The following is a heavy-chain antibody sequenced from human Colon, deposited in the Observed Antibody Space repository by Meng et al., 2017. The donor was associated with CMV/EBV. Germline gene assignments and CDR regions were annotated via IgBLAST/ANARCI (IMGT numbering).Heavy chain of an antibody. D-gene: IGHD4-11*01. CDR3: ARGPSYSHYFDY. J-gene: IGHJ4*02. CDR2: ISYDGNNK. Sequence: VQVWESGGGVVRPGRSLSVSVASSGFIFSNDAMYWVHQAPGKGLEWVAVISYDGNNKYYADSVKGRFTISRDNSKNTLFLQMNSLRADDTAVYYCARGPSYSHYFDYWGQGTLVTVSS. CDR1: GFIFSNDA. V-gene: IGHV3-30*14.